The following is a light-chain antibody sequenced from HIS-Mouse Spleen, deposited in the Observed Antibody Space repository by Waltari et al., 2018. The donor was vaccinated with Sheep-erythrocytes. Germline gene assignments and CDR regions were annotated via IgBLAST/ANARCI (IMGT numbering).Light chain of an antibody. Sequence: QSALTQPASVSGSPGQSITISCTGTSSDVGGYNLVSVYQQHPGKDPKLMIYEGSKRPSGVSNRFSGSKSGNTASLTISGLQAEDEADYYCCSYAGSSTYVVFGGGTKLTVL. CDR3: CSYAGSSTYVV. CDR2: EGS. J-gene: IGLJ2*01. CDR1: SSDVGGYNL. V-gene: IGLV2-23*01.